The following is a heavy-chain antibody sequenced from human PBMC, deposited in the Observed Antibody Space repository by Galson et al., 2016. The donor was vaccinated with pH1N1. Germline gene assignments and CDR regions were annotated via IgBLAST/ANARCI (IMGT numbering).Heavy chain of an antibody. D-gene: IGHD2-8*01. CDR3: ARVQVSAVFSMDH. Sequence: SLRLSCAGSGFNFSNHWMAWVRQAPGKGLEWVAHVNEEGIEENYIDSVTGRFIITGDNAKKSVFLQMYSLRGDDTAVYYCARVQVSAVFSMDHWGQGALVTVSS. V-gene: IGHV3-7*03. CDR2: VNEEGIEE. J-gene: IGHJ4*02. CDR1: GFNFSNHW.